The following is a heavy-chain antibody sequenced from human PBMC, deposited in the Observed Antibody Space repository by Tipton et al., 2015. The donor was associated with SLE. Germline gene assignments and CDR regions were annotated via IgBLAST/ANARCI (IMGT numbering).Heavy chain of an antibody. Sequence: TLSLTCAVYGGSFSGYYWSWIRQPPGKGLEWIGYIYYSGSTNYNPSLKSRVTISVDTSKKQFSLKLSSVTAADTAVYYCGRGSHYGSGSYDFDYWGQGTLVTVSS. D-gene: IGHD3-10*01. J-gene: IGHJ4*02. CDR2: IYYSGST. CDR1: GGSFSGYY. CDR3: GRGSHYGSGSYDFDY. V-gene: IGHV4-59*12.